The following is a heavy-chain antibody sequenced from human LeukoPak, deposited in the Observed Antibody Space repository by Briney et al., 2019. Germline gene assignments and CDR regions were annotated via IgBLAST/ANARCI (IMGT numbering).Heavy chain of an antibody. CDR3: ARDLVFAHRMVRGVLDY. CDR1: GFTFSSYS. J-gene: IGHJ4*02. CDR2: ISSSSSTI. V-gene: IGHV3-48*02. D-gene: IGHD3-10*01. Sequence: PGGSLRLSCAASGFTFSSYSMNWVRQAPGKGLEWVSYISSSSSTIYYADSVKGRFTISRDNAKNSLYLQMNSLRDEDTAVYYCARDLVFAHRMVRGVLDYWGQGTLVTVSS.